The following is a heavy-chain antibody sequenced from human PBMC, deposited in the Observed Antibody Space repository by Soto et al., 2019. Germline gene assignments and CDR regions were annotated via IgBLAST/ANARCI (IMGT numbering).Heavy chain of an antibody. CDR3: ARNPMVRGGGGEVDY. J-gene: IGHJ4*02. CDR1: GGTFSSYA. D-gene: IGHD3-10*01. Sequence: QVQLVQSGAEVKKPGSSVRVSCKASGGTFSSYAISWVRQAPGQGREWMGGIIPIFGTATYARKFQGRVTITADEATSTAYMELSSLRSEDTAVYYCARNPMVRGGGGEVDYWGQGTLVTVSS. CDR2: IIPIFGTA. V-gene: IGHV1-69*01.